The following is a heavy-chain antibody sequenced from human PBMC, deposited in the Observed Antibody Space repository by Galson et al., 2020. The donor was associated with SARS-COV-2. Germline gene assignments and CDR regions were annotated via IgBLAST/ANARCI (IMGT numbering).Heavy chain of an antibody. D-gene: IGHD6-6*01. Sequence: PGGSLRLSCAASGVTFSSYNMNCVRQAPRMALEWISFISTASATIFYADSVTGRFTISRDNAKNSLYLQMNSLRDDDTAVFYCARELVAARYIGYWGQGTLVTVSS. V-gene: IGHV3-48*02. CDR3: ARELVAARYIGY. CDR2: ISTASATI. CDR1: GVTFSSYN. J-gene: IGHJ4*02.